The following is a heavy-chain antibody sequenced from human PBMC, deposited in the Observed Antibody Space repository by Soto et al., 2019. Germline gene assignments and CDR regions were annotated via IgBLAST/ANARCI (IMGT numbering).Heavy chain of an antibody. D-gene: IGHD2-15*01. CDR2: VRSKPNNYAA. Sequence: EVQLVESGGGLVQPGESLKLSCAASGFTFSASAMHWVRLASGKGLEWVGRVRSKPNNYAAEYAASVKGRFTISRDDSKNTAYLQMNSLKTEDTSVYYCTVVSVPMDWHFDPWGRGTLVTVSS. V-gene: IGHV3-73*01. CDR1: GFTFSASA. CDR3: TVVSVPMDWHFDP. J-gene: IGHJ2*01.